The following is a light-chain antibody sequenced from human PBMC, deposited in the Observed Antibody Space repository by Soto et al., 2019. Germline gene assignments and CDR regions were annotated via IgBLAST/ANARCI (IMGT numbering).Light chain of an antibody. CDR3: QQYGSSPWT. J-gene: IGKJ1*01. V-gene: IGKV3-20*01. CDR1: QSVSSN. Sequence: IVLTESPATLSVSPGERAPLSCWASQSVSSNLAWYQQKPGQTPRLLIYGASNRATGIPDRFSGSGSGTDFTLTISRLEPEDFAVYHCQQYGSSPWTFGQGTKVDIK. CDR2: GAS.